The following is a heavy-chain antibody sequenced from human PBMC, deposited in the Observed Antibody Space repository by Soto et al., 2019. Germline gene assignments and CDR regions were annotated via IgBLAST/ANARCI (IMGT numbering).Heavy chain of an antibody. Sequence: QVQLVESGGGVVQPGRSLRLSCAASGFSFSSYGMHWVRQAPGKGLEWVAMISYDGTDEYYADSVKGRFTISRDNSKNAVYLPRNSLRAEDTAVFYCAKQEYDSNDHFDYWGQGTLVTVSS. D-gene: IGHD1-20*01. J-gene: IGHJ4*02. CDR1: GFSFSSYG. CDR3: AKQEYDSNDHFDY. V-gene: IGHV3-30*18. CDR2: ISYDGTDE.